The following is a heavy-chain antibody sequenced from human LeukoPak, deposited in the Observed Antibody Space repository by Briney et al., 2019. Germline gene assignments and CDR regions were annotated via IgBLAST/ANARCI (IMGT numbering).Heavy chain of an antibody. CDR2: ISGSGGSK. V-gene: IGHV3-23*01. Sequence: GGTLRLSCAASGFTFSSYAMSWVRQAAGKGLEWVSGISGSGGSKYYAPSLKRRFTISRDNSKTPLYLQLNTLTAADTAVYYCAKWALWFANEPHFDYWGQGTLVTVSS. D-gene: IGHD3-10*01. J-gene: IGHJ4*02. CDR3: AKWALWFANEPHFDY. CDR1: GFTFSSYA.